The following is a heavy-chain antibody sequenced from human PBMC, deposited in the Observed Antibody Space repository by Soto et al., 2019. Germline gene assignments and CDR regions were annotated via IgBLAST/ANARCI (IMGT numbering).Heavy chain of an antibody. V-gene: IGHV3-53*02. CDR1: GFTVSSNY. D-gene: IGHD3-10*01. CDR3: ARDRGVSPPNYCYYGMDV. CDR2: IYSGGST. J-gene: IGHJ6*02. Sequence: EVQLVETGGGLIQPGGSLRLSCAASGFTVSSNYMSWVRQAPGKGLEWVSVIYSGGSTYYADSVKGRFTISRDNSKNALYVQMNSLRAEDTAVYYCARDRGVSPPNYCYYGMDVWGQGTTVTVSS.